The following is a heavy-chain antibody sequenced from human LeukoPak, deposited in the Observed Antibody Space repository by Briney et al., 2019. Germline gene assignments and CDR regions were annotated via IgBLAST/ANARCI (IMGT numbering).Heavy chain of an antibody. Sequence: NPGGSLRLSCEASGITISGAWMSWVRQPPGEGFEYVARLKSDSDGGTTDHAAPVKGRFTISRDDSKNTLYLQMNSLTIEDTAVYYCTTPPDWGQGTLVTVSP. CDR3: TTPPD. CDR2: LKSDSDGGTT. V-gene: IGHV3-15*01. CDR1: GITISGAW. J-gene: IGHJ4*02.